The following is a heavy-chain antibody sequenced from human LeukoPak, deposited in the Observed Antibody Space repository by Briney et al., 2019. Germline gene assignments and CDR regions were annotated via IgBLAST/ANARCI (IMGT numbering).Heavy chain of an antibody. CDR1: GGSISSYY. D-gene: IGHD3-22*01. CDR3: ARHPSEYYYDSSGYPTYYFDY. CDR2: IYYSGST. Sequence: PSETLSLTCTVSGGSISSYYWSWIRQPPGKGLEWIGYIYYSGSTNYNPSLKSRVTISVDTSKNQFSLKLSSVTAADTAVYYCARHPSEYYYDSSGYPTYYFDYWGQGTLVTVSS. J-gene: IGHJ4*02. V-gene: IGHV4-59*01.